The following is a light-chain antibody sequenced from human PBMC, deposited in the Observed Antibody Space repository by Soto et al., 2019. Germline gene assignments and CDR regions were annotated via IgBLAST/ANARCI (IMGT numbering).Light chain of an antibody. Sequence: QAVVTQPPSVSGAPGQRVTISCTGSSSNIGAGYDVYWYQQLPGTAPKLLIYGNNNRPSGVPDRFSGSKSGTSASLAITGLQAEDEADYYCQSYDSSLSGSVFGGGTKLTVL. CDR2: GNN. CDR1: SSNIGAGYD. J-gene: IGLJ2*01. CDR3: QSYDSSLSGSV. V-gene: IGLV1-40*01.